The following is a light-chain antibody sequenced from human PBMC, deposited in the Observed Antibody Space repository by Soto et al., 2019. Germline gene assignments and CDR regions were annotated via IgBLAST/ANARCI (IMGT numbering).Light chain of an antibody. Sequence: EIVLTQSPGTLSLSPGERATLSCRASQSVGSDFLAWYQQRPGQSPRLLMFDVSNRATGIPARFSGSGSGTDFTLTISSLEPEDFGVYYCQHRSIWPVSFGQGTRLEIK. CDR1: QSVGSD. V-gene: IGKV3-11*01. CDR2: DVS. CDR3: QHRSIWPVS. J-gene: IGKJ5*01.